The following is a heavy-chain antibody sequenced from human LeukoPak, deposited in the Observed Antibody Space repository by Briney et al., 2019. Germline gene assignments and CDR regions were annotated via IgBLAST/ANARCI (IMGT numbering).Heavy chain of an antibody. CDR3: AKESYDSSGYYIFFDY. Sequence: GGSLRLSCAASGFTFSSYEMNWVRQAPGKGLEWVSYISSSGSTIYYADSVKGRFTISRDNAKNSLYLQMNSLRAEDTAVYYCAKESYDSSGYYIFFDYWGQGTLVTVSS. CDR2: ISSSGSTI. CDR1: GFTFSSYE. J-gene: IGHJ4*02. V-gene: IGHV3-48*03. D-gene: IGHD3-22*01.